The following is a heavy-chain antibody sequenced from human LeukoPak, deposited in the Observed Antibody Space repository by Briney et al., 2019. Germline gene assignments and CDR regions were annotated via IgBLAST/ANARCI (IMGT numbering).Heavy chain of an antibody. Sequence: GGSLRLSCAASGFTFSSYSMNWVRQAPGKGLEWVSSISSSSSYINYADSVKGRFTNSRDNAKNSLYLQMNSLRAEDTAVYYCARDLRSSGYYAFDYWGQGILVTVSS. J-gene: IGHJ4*02. CDR1: GFTFSSYS. V-gene: IGHV3-21*01. CDR3: ARDLRSSGYYAFDY. CDR2: ISSSSSYI. D-gene: IGHD3-22*01.